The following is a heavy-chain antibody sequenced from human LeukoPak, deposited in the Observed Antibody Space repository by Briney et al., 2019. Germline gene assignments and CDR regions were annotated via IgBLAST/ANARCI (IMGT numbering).Heavy chain of an antibody. CDR3: ARGLYHYDSTSVKGVNNFDI. D-gene: IGHD3-22*01. CDR2: LFHTGDT. J-gene: IGHJ3*02. Sequence: SETLSLTCNVSGGSLRSGGYYGGWIRQRPGKGLEWIGNLFHTGDTYHSPSLNSRVSISADTSYSRFSLKLTSVTAADTAVYYCARGLYHYDSTSVKGVNNFDIWGQGTTVTVSS. CDR1: GGSLRSGGYY. V-gene: IGHV4-31*03.